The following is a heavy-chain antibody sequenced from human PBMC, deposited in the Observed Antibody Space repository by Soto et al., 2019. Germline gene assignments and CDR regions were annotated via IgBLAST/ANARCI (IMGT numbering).Heavy chain of an antibody. J-gene: IGHJ3*02. D-gene: IGHD2-8*01. Sequence: ASVKVSCKASGYTFTSYGISWVRQAPGQGLEWMGWISAYNGNTNYAQKLQGRVTMTTDTSTSTAYMELRSLRSDDTAVYYCARHCTNGVCPSDDAFDIWGQGTMVTVSS. CDR1: GYTFTSYG. CDR3: ARHCTNGVCPSDDAFDI. V-gene: IGHV1-18*01. CDR2: ISAYNGNT.